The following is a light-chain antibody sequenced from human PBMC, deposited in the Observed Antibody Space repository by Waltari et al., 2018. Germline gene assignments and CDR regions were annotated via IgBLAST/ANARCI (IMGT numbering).Light chain of an antibody. V-gene: IGLV2-14*01. CDR2: EVS. J-gene: IGLJ2*01. Sequence: QSALTQPASVSGSPGQSITLSCTGTSSDVGGYKFVSWYQQHPGKVPKLGIYEVSNRPSGVSNRFSGSKSGNTASLTISGLQAEDEADYYCSSYTRSNTMIFGGGTRLTVL. CDR3: SSYTRSNTMI. CDR1: SSDVGGYKF.